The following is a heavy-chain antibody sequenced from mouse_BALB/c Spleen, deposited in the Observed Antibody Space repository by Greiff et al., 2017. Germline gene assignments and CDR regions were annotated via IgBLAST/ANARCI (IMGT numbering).Heavy chain of an antibody. CDR2: LSSGSSTI. Sequence: EVMLVESGGGLVQPGGSRKLSCAASGFTFSSFGMHWVRQAPEKGLEWVAYLSSGSSTIYYADTVKGRFTISRDNPKNTLFLQMTSLRSEDTAMYYCARAPNYYGSSWFAYWGQGTLVTVSA. CDR3: ARAPNYYGSSWFAY. D-gene: IGHD1-1*01. J-gene: IGHJ3*01. CDR1: GFTFSSFG. V-gene: IGHV5-17*02.